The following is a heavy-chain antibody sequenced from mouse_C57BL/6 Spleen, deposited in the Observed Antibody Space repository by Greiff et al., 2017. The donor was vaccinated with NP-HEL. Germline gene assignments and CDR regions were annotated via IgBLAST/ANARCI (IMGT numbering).Heavy chain of an antibody. J-gene: IGHJ4*01. V-gene: IGHV14-3*01. Sequence: EVQLQQSVAELVRPGASVKLSCTASGFNIKNTYMHWVKQRPEQGLEWIGRIDPANGNTKYAPQFPGKATLTADTSSNTAYLQLSSLTSEDTAIYYCARYYGSSPYDAMDYWGQGTSVTVSS. D-gene: IGHD1-1*01. CDR3: ARYYGSSPYDAMDY. CDR2: IDPANGNT. CDR1: GFNIKNTY.